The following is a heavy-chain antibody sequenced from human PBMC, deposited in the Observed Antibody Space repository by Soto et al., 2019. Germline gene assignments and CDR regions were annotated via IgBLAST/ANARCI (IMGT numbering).Heavy chain of an antibody. CDR1: GFIFSSYT. CDR2: ITYDGSNQ. Sequence: PGGSLRLSCAASGFIFSSYTMHWVRQAPGKGLEWVGVITYDGSNQYYADSVKGRFTISRDNSRNMLFLQMNSLRPDDTAVYYCARATSGSYTEFDYWGQGTLVTVSS. V-gene: IGHV3-30-3*01. CDR3: ARATSGSYTEFDY. D-gene: IGHD1-26*01. J-gene: IGHJ4*02.